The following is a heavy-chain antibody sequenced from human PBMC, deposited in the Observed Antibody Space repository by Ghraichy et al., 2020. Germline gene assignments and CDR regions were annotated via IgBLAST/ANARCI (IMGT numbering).Heavy chain of an antibody. Sequence: SETLSLTCTVSGGSISSSSYYWGWIRQPPGKGLEWIGSIYYSGSTYYNPSLKSRVTISVDTSKNQFSLKLSSVTAADTAVYYCARSRTYDSSGYFPIFNWFAPWGQGTLVTVSS. D-gene: IGHD3-22*01. J-gene: IGHJ5*02. CDR2: IYYSGST. CDR3: ARSRTYDSSGYFPIFNWFAP. V-gene: IGHV4-39*01. CDR1: GGSISSSSYY.